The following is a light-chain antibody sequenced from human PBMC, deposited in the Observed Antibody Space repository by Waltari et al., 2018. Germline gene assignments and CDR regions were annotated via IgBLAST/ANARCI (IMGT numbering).Light chain of an antibody. CDR2: GAS. CDR3: QQYYSTPFT. CDR1: LSILHSSENKNQ. Sequence: DIVMTQSQDSLSVSLGERALINCKSSLSILHSSENKNQLGWYQQKSGQSPKLLISGASTRESGVPDRFIGSGSGTDFTLTISSLQTEDVAVYYCQQYYSTPFTFGPGTKVDIK. J-gene: IGKJ3*01. V-gene: IGKV4-1*01.